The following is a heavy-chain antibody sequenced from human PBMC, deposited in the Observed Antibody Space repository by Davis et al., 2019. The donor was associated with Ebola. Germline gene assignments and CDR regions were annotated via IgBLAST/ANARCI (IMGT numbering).Heavy chain of an antibody. Sequence: PGGSLRLSCAASGFTFSSYGMHWVRQAPGKGLEWVSAISGSGGSTYYADSVKGRFTISRDNSKNTLYLQMNSLRAEDTTVYYCAKAPYYSSGVSYWGQGTLVTVSS. V-gene: IGHV3-23*01. CDR3: AKAPYYSSGVSY. J-gene: IGHJ4*02. CDR2: ISGSGGST. D-gene: IGHD6-19*01. CDR1: GFTFSSYG.